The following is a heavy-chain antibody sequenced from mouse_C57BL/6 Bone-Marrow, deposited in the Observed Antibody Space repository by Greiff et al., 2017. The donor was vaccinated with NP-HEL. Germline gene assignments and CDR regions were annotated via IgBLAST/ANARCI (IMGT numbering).Heavy chain of an antibody. J-gene: IGHJ1*03. CDR1: GYTFTSYT. V-gene: IGHV1-4*01. Sequence: QVQLKQSGAELARPGASVKMSCKASGYTFTSYTMHWVKQRPGQGLEWIGYINPSSGYTKYNQKFKDKATLTADKSSSTAYMQLSSLTSEDSAVYYCARAVYYGNYAYWYFDVWGTGTTVTVSS. D-gene: IGHD2-1*01. CDR3: ARAVYYGNYAYWYFDV. CDR2: INPSSGYT.